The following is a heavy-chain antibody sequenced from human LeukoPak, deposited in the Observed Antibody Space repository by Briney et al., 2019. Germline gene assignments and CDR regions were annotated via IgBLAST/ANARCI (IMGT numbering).Heavy chain of an antibody. V-gene: IGHV3-7*01. Sequence: GGSLRLSCAASGFTFSSYWMSWVRQAPGKGLEWVANIKQDGSEKYYVDSVKGRFTISRDNAKNSLYLQMNSLRAEDTAVYYCARLKLLWSNYFDYWGQGTLVTVSS. CDR3: ARLKLLWSNYFDY. D-gene: IGHD2-2*01. CDR1: GFTFSSYW. J-gene: IGHJ4*02. CDR2: IKQDGSEK.